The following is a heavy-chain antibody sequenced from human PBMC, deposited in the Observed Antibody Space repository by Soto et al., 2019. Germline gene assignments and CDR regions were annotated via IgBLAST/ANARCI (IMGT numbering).Heavy chain of an antibody. CDR2: IKQDGSEK. Sequence: PGGSLRLSCAASGFTFSSYWMSWVRQAPGKGLEWVANIKQDGSEKYYVDSVKGRFTISRDNAKNSLYLQMNSLRAEDTAVYYCAREHYYYDSSGYYYVNWFDPWGQGTLVTVSS. D-gene: IGHD3-22*01. CDR3: AREHYYYDSSGYYYVNWFDP. J-gene: IGHJ5*02. V-gene: IGHV3-7*01. CDR1: GFTFSSYW.